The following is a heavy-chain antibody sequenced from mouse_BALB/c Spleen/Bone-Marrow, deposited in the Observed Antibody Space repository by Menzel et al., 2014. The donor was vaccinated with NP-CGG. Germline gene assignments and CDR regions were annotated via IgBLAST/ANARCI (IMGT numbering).Heavy chain of an antibody. V-gene: IGHV2-6-5*01. Sequence: VKLQESGPGLVAPSQSLSITCTVSGFSLTDYGVSWIRQPPGKGLEWLGVIWGGGSSYYNSALKSRMSINKDNYKGQVFIKMNNLQTDDAAMYYYAEHRLTYYAIDYWGQGTSVTVSS. CDR1: GFSLTDYG. J-gene: IGHJ4*01. CDR3: AEHRLTYYAIDY. CDR2: IWGGGSS.